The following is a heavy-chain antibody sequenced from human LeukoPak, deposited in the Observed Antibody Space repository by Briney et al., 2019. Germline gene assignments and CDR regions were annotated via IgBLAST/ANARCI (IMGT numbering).Heavy chain of an antibody. V-gene: IGHV2-70*11. CDR1: GFSLNASGMC. J-gene: IGHJ4*02. Sequence: SGPALVKPTQTLTLTCTCSGFSLNASGMCVSWIREPPGKALDCLARIDWDDDKCYITSLKTRLTISKHTSKNHVVLTVTNIDLLDTGTYYCGRTLYYSDSSGYYYFDYWGEGTVATVSP. CDR3: GRTLYYSDSSGYYYFDY. D-gene: IGHD3-22*01. CDR2: IDWDDDK.